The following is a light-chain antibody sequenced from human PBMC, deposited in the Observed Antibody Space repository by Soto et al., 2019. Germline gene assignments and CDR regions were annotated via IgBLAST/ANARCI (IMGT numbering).Light chain of an antibody. CDR2: SGN. CDR1: NSNIGTNT. CDR3: AAWDDSLTGYV. J-gene: IGLJ1*01. V-gene: IGLV1-44*01. Sequence: QSVLTQPPSASGAPGQRVTISCSGSNSNIGTNTVNWYQQLPGSAPKLLIYSGNQRPSGVPDRFSASKSGTSASLAISGLHSGDEADYYCAAWDDSLTGYVFGPGTKLTVL.